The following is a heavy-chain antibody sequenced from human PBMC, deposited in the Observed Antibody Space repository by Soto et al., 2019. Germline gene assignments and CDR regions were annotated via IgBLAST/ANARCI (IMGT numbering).Heavy chain of an antibody. CDR3: AKEQLWLRSYYYYYGMDV. D-gene: IGHD5-18*01. CDR1: GFTFSSYG. V-gene: IGHV3-30*18. Sequence: QVQLVESGGGVVQPGRSLRLSCAASGFTFSSYGMHWVRQAPGKGLEWVAVISYDGSNKYYADSVKGRFTISRDNSKNTLYLQMNSLRAEDTAVYYCAKEQLWLRSYYYYYGMDVWGQGTTVTVSS. CDR2: ISYDGSNK. J-gene: IGHJ6*02.